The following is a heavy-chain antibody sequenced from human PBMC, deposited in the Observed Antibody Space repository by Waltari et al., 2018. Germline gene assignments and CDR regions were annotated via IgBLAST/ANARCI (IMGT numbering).Heavy chain of an antibody. CDR1: GGSISSYY. CDR2: IYYSGST. CDR3: ARGRYFDWANGYGFDY. D-gene: IGHD3-9*01. Sequence: QVQLPESGPGLVKPSETLSLTCTVSGGSISSYYWSWIRQPPGKGLEWIGYIYYSGSTNYNPSLKSRVTISVDTSKNQFSLKLSSVTAADTAVYYCARGRYFDWANGYGFDYWGQGTLVTVSS. V-gene: IGHV4-59*01. J-gene: IGHJ4*02.